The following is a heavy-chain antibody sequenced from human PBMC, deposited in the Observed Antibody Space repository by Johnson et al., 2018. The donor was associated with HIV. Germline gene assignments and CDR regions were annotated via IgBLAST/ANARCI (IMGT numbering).Heavy chain of an antibody. CDR1: GFTFDDYA. J-gene: IGHJ3*02. Sequence: VQLVESGGGLVQPGRSLRLSCAASGFTFDDYAMHWVRQAPGKGLEWVSGISWNSGSIGYADSVKGRFTISRDNAKNSLYLQMNSLRAEDTALYYCAKDPRSGPPVRGAFDIWGQGTMVTVSS. CDR2: ISWNSGSI. CDR3: AKDPRSGPPVRGAFDI. V-gene: IGHV3-9*01. D-gene: IGHD3-3*01.